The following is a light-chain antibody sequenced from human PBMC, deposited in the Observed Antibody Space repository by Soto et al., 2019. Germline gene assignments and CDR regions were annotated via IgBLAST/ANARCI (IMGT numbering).Light chain of an antibody. Sequence: DIPMTQSPSTLSASVGDRVTITCRASQSISSWLAWYQQKPGKAPNLLIYKASSSESGVPSRFSGSGSGTEFTLTICRLQPDDFATYYCQQYNSYPLTFGGGTKVEIK. CDR1: QSISSW. CDR3: QQYNSYPLT. CDR2: KAS. V-gene: IGKV1-5*03. J-gene: IGKJ4*01.